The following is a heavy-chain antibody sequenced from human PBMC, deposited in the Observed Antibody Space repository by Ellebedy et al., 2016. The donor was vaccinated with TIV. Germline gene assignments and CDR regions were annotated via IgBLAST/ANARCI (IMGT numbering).Heavy chain of an antibody. CDR3: AKDRFSSAWYGGYFDY. CDR2: ISGSGDSP. D-gene: IGHD6-19*01. V-gene: IGHV3-23*01. CDR1: GFTFSSYA. Sequence: GESLKISCAASGFTFSSYAMSWVRQAPGQGLEWVSAISGSGDSPHYADSVKGRFTISRDTSKNTRYLKMNSLKAEDTAVYYCAKDRFSSAWYGGYFDYWGQGTLVTVSS. J-gene: IGHJ4*02.